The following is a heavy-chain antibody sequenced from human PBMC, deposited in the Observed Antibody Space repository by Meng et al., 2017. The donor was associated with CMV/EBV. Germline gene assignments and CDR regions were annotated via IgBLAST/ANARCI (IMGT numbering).Heavy chain of an antibody. D-gene: IGHD2-2*02. Sequence: GSLRLSCAASGFTFSSYWMSWVRQAPGKGLEWVANIKQDGSEKYYVDSVKGRFTISRDNAKNSLYLQMNSLRAEDTAVYYCARSDCSSTSCYNYYYYGMDVWGQGTTVTVSS. J-gene: IGHJ6*02. CDR3: ARSDCSSTSCYNYYYYGMDV. CDR1: GFTFSSYW. V-gene: IGHV3-7*01. CDR2: IKQDGSEK.